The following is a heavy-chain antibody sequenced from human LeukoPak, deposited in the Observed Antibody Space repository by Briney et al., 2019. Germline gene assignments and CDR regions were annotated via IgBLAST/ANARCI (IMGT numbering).Heavy chain of an antibody. CDR2: TYHRSKWYS. J-gene: IGHJ4*02. CDR3: ARAGEYTSSSGLDC. Sequence: SQTLSLTCAISGDSVSSNIASWNSIRQSPSSCLEWLVRTYHRSKWYSDYAVSVKSRITINADTSKNQSSLQLNSITPEDTAVYYCARAGEYTSSSGLDCWGQGTLVTVSS. D-gene: IGHD6-6*01. CDR1: GDSVSSNIAS. V-gene: IGHV6-1*01.